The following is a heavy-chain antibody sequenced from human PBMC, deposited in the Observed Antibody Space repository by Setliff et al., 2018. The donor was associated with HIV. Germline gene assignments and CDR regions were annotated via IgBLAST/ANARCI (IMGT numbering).Heavy chain of an antibody. D-gene: IGHD3-16*01. V-gene: IGHV1-24*01. CDR1: GYTLSELS. CDR3: ARSGTHLEESRGSSARVSAAFDI. CDR2: FDPQDGET. Sequence: KVSCKVYGYTLSELSIHWVRQAPGKGLEWMGYFDPQDGETVYAQKFQGRVTLAEDTSTGTAYMELSGLRSEDTAVYYCARSGTHLEESRGSSARVSAAFDIWGQGTMVTVSS. J-gene: IGHJ3*02.